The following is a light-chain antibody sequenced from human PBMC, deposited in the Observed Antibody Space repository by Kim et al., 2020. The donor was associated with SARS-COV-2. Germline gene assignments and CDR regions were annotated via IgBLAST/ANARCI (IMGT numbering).Light chain of an antibody. V-gene: IGKV3-11*01. CDR3: QQRSNWPPIT. J-gene: IGKJ5*01. CDR1: QGVSTY. CDR2: DAS. Sequence: STGERATPACGTSQGVSTYLAWYQQKPGQAPRLLIYDASTRATGIPARFSGSGSGTDFTLTISSLEPEDFAVYYCQQRSNWPPITFGRGTRLEIK.